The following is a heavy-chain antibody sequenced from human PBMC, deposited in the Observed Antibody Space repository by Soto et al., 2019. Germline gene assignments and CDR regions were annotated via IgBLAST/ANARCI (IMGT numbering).Heavy chain of an antibody. J-gene: IGHJ4*02. Sequence: QVQLQESGPGLVRPSETLSLTCYVSNGSVSSDAYYWSWVRQPPGKGLEWIAYIFYSGSTNYNPSLKSRVTISIDMSKNQFSLDLKSVTAADTAVYYCARVGVGPTRRHFDQWGQGALVTVSS. V-gene: IGHV4-61*08. CDR2: IFYSGST. D-gene: IGHD1-26*01. CDR3: ARVGVGPTRRHFDQ. CDR1: NGSVSSDAYY.